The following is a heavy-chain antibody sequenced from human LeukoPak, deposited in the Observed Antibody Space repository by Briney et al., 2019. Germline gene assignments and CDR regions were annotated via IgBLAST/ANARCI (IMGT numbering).Heavy chain of an antibody. CDR3: AQVGGWGTMVTTPNY. D-gene: IGHD4-17*01. Sequence: PGGSLRLSCAASGFTFSSYAMSWVRQAPGKGPEWVSAISGSGGSTSYADSVKGRFTISRDNSKNTLWMQMNSLRVEDTAIYYCAQVGGWGTMVTTPNYWSQGTLVTVSS. CDR2: ISGSGGST. J-gene: IGHJ4*02. V-gene: IGHV3-23*01. CDR1: GFTFSSYA.